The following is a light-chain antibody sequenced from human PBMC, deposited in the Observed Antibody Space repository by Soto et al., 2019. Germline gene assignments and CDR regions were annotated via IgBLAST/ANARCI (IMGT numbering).Light chain of an antibody. CDR1: QSISSW. CDR2: DAS. V-gene: IGKV1-5*01. CDR3: QPYDYYPRT. J-gene: IGKJ1*01. Sequence: DIQMTQSPSTLSASVGDRVTITCRASQSISSWLAWYQQKPGKAPNLLIYDASSLESGVPSRFSGSGSETEFTLTISSLQTDDSATYYCQPYDYYPRTFGQGTKVHIK.